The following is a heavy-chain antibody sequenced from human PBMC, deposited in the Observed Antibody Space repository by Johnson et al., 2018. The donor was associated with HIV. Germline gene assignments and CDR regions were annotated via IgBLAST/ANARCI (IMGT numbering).Heavy chain of an antibody. Sequence: VQLVESGGGLIQPGGSLRLSCAASGFTVSSHYMNWVRQAPGKGLAWVSIVYSGGSKYYAESVKGRFTISRDNAKNSLYLQMNSLRAEDTALYYCAQKAVAGTFTDAFDIWGQGAMVTVSS. J-gene: IGHJ3*02. CDR2: VYSGGSK. D-gene: IGHD6-19*01. CDR3: AQKAVAGTFTDAFDI. CDR1: GFTVSSHY. V-gene: IGHV3-53*01.